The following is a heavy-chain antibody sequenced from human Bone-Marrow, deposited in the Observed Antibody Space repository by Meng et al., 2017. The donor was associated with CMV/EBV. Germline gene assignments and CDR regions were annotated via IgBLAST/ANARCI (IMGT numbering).Heavy chain of an antibody. J-gene: IGHJ1*01. Sequence: QVQLVQSGAEVKKPXXSVKVXCKASGYTFTGYYMHWVRQAPGQGLEWMGWINPNSGGTNYAQKFQGRVTMTRDTSISTAYMELSRLRSDDTAVYYCARDPPASYEKYFQHWGQGTLVTVSS. CDR2: INPNSGGT. CDR3: ARDPPASYEKYFQH. D-gene: IGHD5-12*01. CDR1: GYTFTGYY. V-gene: IGHV1-2*02.